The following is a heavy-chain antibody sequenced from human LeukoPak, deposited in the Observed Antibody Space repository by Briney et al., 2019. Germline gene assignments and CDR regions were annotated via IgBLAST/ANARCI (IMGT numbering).Heavy chain of an antibody. Sequence: PGGSLRLSCAVSGFTFSSYSMNWVRQAPPEGLEWVSSISSSSSYIYYAESVKGRFTISRDNAKNSLYLQMNSLRAEDTAVYYCARDLGIVGDPYYFGYWGQGTLVTVSS. CDR2: ISSSSSYI. CDR1: GFTFSSYS. J-gene: IGHJ4*02. D-gene: IGHD1-26*01. V-gene: IGHV3-21*01. CDR3: ARDLGIVGDPYYFGY.